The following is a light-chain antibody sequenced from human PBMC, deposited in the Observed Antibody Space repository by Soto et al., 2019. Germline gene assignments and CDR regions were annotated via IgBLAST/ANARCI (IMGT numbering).Light chain of an antibody. CDR1: QSVSWY. CDR3: QQRHHWLRT. J-gene: IGKJ2*01. Sequence: EIVLTQSPATLSLSPGERATRSCRASQSVSWYLAWYQQKPGQAPRLLIYDASKRAAGIPARFSGSGSETDFPLTISSLEPEDFAVYYCQQRHHWLRTFGPGTKVDIK. V-gene: IGKV3-11*01. CDR2: DAS.